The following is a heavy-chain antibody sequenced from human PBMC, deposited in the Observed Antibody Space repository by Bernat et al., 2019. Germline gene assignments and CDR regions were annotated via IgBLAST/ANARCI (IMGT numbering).Heavy chain of an antibody. CDR1: GASISGYY. Sequence: QVQLQESDPGLVKPSETLSLTCTVSGASISGYYWSWIRQPPGKGLEWIAYTYYSGSPNYKPSLMSRVTISIDKSKNQFSLKLSSVTAADTALYYCARAPSMAGRPMDHWGQGILVTVSS. D-gene: IGHD6-6*01. V-gene: IGHV4-59*08. CDR2: TYYSGSP. CDR3: ARAPSMAGRPMDH. J-gene: IGHJ4*02.